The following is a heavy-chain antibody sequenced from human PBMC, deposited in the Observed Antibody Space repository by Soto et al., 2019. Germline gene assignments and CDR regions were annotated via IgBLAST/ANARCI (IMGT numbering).Heavy chain of an antibody. CDR3: ACTMVSYYYYYYGMDV. V-gene: IGHV1-69*13. J-gene: IGHJ6*02. Sequence: SVKVSCKASGYTFTSYAISWVRQAPGQGPEWMGGIIPIFGTANYAQKFQGRVTITADESTSTAYMELSSLRSEDTAVYYCACTMVSYYYYYYGMDVWGQGTTVTVSS. D-gene: IGHD3-10*01. CDR1: GYTFTSYA. CDR2: IIPIFGTA.